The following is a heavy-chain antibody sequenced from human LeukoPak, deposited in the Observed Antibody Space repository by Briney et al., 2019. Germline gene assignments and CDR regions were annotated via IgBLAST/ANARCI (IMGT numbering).Heavy chain of an antibody. CDR3: ARAMVRGPMDV. D-gene: IGHD3-10*01. V-gene: IGHV4-34*01. J-gene: IGHJ6*03. Sequence: SETLSLTCAVYGGSFSGYYWSWIRQPPGKGLEWIGEINHSGSTNYNPSLKSRVTISVDTSKNQFSLKLSSVTAADTAVYYCARAMVRGPMDVWGKGTTVTVSS. CDR1: GGSFSGYY. CDR2: INHSGST.